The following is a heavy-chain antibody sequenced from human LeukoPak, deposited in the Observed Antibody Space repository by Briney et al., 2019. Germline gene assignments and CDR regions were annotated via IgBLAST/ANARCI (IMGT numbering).Heavy chain of an antibody. CDR1: GYSFTSYW. V-gene: IGHV5-10-1*01. CDR2: IDPSDSYT. J-gene: IGHJ4*02. CDR3: ARLGSGWYDSDY. D-gene: IGHD6-19*01. Sequence: GESLKISCKGSGYSFTSYWISWVRQMPGKGLERMGRIDPSDSYTNYSPSFQGHVTISADKSISTAYLQWSSLKASDTAMYYCARLGSGWYDSDYWGQGTLVTVSS.